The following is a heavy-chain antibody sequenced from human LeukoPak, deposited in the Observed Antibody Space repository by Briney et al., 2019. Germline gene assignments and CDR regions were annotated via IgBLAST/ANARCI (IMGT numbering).Heavy chain of an antibody. D-gene: IGHD4-23*01. CDR3: AKDYGDNPFDY. J-gene: IGHJ4*02. CDR2: ISGSGDTT. V-gene: IGHV3-23*01. Sequence: GGSLRLSCAASGFTFSNYAMTWVRQAPGKGLEWVSTISGSGDTTYYAASVKGRFTISRDNSIHTLYLQMNNLRAEDTAFYYCAKDYGDNPFDYWGQGTLVTVSS. CDR1: GFTFSNYA.